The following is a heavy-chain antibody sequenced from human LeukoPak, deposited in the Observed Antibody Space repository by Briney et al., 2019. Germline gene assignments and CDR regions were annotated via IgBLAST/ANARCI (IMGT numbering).Heavy chain of an antibody. Sequence: GGSLRLSCVASGFGFSAYAMTWVRQAPGKGLEWVSANSCTGDSSHYVEPVKGRFTVSRDNSKNTLYLQMNSLRADDTAVYYCAKGYITSWRHFDYYYYFMDVWGKGTTVTVSS. CDR3: AKGYITSWRHFDYYYYFMDV. CDR1: GFGFSAYA. V-gene: IGHV3-23*01. CDR2: NSCTGDSS. J-gene: IGHJ6*03. D-gene: IGHD2-2*01.